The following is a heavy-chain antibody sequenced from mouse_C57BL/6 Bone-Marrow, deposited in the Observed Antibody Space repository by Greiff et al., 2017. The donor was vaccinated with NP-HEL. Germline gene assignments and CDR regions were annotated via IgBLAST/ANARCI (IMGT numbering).Heavy chain of an antibody. Sequence: QVQLKESGPGLVQPSQSLSITCTVSGFSLTSYGVHWVCQSPGKGLEWLGVIWRGGSTDYNAAFMSRLSITKDNSKSQVFFKMNSLQADDTAIYYCAKNFYYGSSYWYFDVWGTGTTVTVSS. CDR3: AKNFYYGSSYWYFDV. CDR2: IWRGGST. CDR1: GFSLTSYG. J-gene: IGHJ1*03. D-gene: IGHD1-1*01. V-gene: IGHV2-5*01.